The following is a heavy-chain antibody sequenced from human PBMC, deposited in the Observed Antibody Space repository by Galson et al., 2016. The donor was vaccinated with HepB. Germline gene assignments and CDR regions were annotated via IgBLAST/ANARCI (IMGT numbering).Heavy chain of an antibody. CDR1: GYTFTTFA. Sequence: SVKVSCKASGYTFTTFAMHWVRQAPGQRLEWMGWINAGIGNTKYSQKFQGRVTITRDTSASTAYMELSSLRSEDTAVYYCARGKKWKPQPDYWGQGTLVTVSS. V-gene: IGHV1-3*01. CDR3: ARGKKWKPQPDY. J-gene: IGHJ4*02. D-gene: IGHD1-26*01. CDR2: INAGIGNT.